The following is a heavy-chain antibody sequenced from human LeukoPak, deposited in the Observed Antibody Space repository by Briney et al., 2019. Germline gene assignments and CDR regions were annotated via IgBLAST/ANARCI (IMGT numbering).Heavy chain of an antibody. CDR2: MNPNSGNT. D-gene: IGHD6-19*01. V-gene: IGHV1-8*01. CDR1: GYSFTSYD. J-gene: IGHJ5*02. Sequence: GASVKVSCKASGYSFTSYDINWVRQATGQGLEWMGWMNPNSGNTGYTQKFQGRVTMTRDTSISTAYMELNSLTSEDTAVYYCAKTSGYSSGPNWFDPWGQGTLVTISP. CDR3: AKTSGYSSGPNWFDP.